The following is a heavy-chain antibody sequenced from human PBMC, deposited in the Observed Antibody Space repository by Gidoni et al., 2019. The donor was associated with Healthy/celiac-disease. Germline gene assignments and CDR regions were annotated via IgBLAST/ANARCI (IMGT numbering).Heavy chain of an antibody. CDR1: GGSISSGSYY. D-gene: IGHD3-16*01. CDR3: ARDLFPPSPREPYVFGY. V-gene: IGHV4-61*02. CDR2: IYTSGST. Sequence: QVQLQESGPGLVKPSQTLSLTCHVSGGSISSGSYYWSWIRQPAGKGLEWIGRIYTSGSTNYNPSLKSRVTISVDTSKNQFSLKLSSVTAADTAVYYCARDLFPPSPREPYVFGYWGQGTLVTVSS. J-gene: IGHJ4*02.